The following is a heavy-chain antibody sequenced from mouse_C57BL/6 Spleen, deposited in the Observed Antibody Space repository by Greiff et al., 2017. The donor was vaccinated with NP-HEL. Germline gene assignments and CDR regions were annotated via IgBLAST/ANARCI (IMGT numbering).Heavy chain of an antibody. Sequence: QVQLQQPGAELVKPGASVKLSCKASGYTFTSYWMHWVKQRPGQGLEWIGMIHPNSGSTNYNEKFKSKATLTVDTSSSTAYMQLSSLTSEDTAVYYCARRGDGYRHWYYDVWGTGTTVTVSS. CDR2: IHPNSGST. J-gene: IGHJ1*03. CDR1: GYTFTSYW. CDR3: ARRGDGYRHWYYDV. V-gene: IGHV1-64*01. D-gene: IGHD2-3*01.